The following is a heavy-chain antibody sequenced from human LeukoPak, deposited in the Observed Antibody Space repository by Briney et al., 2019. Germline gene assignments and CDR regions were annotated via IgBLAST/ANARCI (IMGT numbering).Heavy chain of an antibody. CDR2: ISSSSTVI. Sequence: GGSLRLSCAASGFTFGSYTMNWVRQAPGKGLEWISSISSSSTVIYYADSVKGRFTISRDNTKNSLYLQMSSLRAEDTAVYYCVGDSILVIFDYWGQGTLVTVSS. J-gene: IGHJ4*02. CDR3: VGDSILVIFDY. D-gene: IGHD2-21*01. V-gene: IGHV3-48*01. CDR1: GFTFGSYT.